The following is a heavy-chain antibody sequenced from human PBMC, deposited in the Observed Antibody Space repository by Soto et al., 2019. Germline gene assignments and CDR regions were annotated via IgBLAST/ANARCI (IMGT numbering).Heavy chain of an antibody. J-gene: IGHJ6*02. D-gene: IGHD4-17*01. Sequence: SETLSLTCPVSGGSVSSGRYYWSWIRQPPGKGLEWIGYIYYSGSTNYNPFLKSRVTISVDTSKNQFSLKLSSVTAADTAVYYCARGPYGDYAVYGMYVLGQGITVTVS. CDR3: ARGPYGDYAVYGMYV. CDR2: IYYSGST. V-gene: IGHV4-61*01. CDR1: GGSVSSGRYY.